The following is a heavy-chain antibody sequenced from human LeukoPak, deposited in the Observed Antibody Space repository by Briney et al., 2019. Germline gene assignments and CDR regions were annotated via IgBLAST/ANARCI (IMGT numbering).Heavy chain of an antibody. CDR1: GFTFSNYG. D-gene: IGHD3-22*01. Sequence: GGSLRLSCAASGFTFSNYGMSWFRQAPGKGLEWVSAISGSGGNTYYADSVKGRFTISRDNSKNTLYLQMNSLRAEDTAVYYCAKAPLGESSGYYHFDYWGQGTLVTVSS. CDR3: AKAPLGESSGYYHFDY. CDR2: ISGSGGNT. V-gene: IGHV3-23*01. J-gene: IGHJ4*02.